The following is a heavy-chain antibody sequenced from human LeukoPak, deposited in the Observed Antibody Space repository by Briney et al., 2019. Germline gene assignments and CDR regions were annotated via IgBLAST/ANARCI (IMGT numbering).Heavy chain of an antibody. CDR2: VSSDGSIK. CDR3: ARGYSSSWLGYFDY. CDR1: GFTFSSYG. Sequence: GGSLRLSCVASGFTFSSYGIHWVRQAPGKWLEWVAVVSSDGSIKYNADSVKGRFTISRDTSKNTVYLQMNSLGAEDTAFYYCARGYSSSWLGYFDYWGQGTLVTVSS. D-gene: IGHD6-13*01. J-gene: IGHJ4*02. V-gene: IGHV3-30*03.